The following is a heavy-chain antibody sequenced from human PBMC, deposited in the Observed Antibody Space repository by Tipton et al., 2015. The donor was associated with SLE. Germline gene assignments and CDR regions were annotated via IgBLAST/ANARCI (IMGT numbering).Heavy chain of an antibody. CDR3: ATGTVPATMSAFEY. CDR2: ISTYNGNT. V-gene: IGHV1-18*01. D-gene: IGHD2-2*01. Sequence: QSGAEVKKPGASVTVSCQASGYTFTSYGISWVRQAPGQGLEWMGWISTYNGNTNYARNLQGRVTMTTDTSTSTAYMELRSLRSDDTAVYYCATGTVPATMSAFEYWGQGTLVTVSS. CDR1: GYTFTSYG. J-gene: IGHJ4*02.